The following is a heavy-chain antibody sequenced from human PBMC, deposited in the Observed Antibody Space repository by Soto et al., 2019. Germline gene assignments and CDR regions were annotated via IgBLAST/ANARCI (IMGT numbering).Heavy chain of an antibody. CDR3: ARLPNKSPQN. Sequence: EVQLVESGGGLVQPGGSLRLSCVASGFTFSSYWMQWVRQAPGKGLVWVSSISNDGSSTSYADPVKGRFTISRDNAKNTLYLQMNSLRAEDTAVYYCARLPNKSPQNWGQGTLVIVSP. CDR2: ISNDGSST. CDR1: GFTFSSYW. J-gene: IGHJ1*01. V-gene: IGHV3-74*01.